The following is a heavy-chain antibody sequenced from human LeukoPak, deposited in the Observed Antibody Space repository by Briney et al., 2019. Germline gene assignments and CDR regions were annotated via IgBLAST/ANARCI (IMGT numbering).Heavy chain of an antibody. CDR1: GGTFSSYA. D-gene: IGHD3-10*01. V-gene: IGHV1-69*13. Sequence: GASVKASCKASGGTFSSYAISWVRQAPGQGLEWMGGIIPIFGTANYAQKFQGRVTITADESTSTAYMELSSLRSEDTAVYYCASGSYAQIYYFDYWGQGTLVTVSS. CDR2: IIPIFGTA. J-gene: IGHJ4*02. CDR3: ASGSYAQIYYFDY.